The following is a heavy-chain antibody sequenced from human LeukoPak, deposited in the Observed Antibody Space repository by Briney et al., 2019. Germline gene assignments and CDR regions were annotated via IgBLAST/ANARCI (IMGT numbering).Heavy chain of an antibody. CDR3: AREVIAGQLNWFDP. D-gene: IGHD2/OR15-2a*01. J-gene: IGHJ5*02. V-gene: IGHV4-59*01. Sequence: PSGTLSLTCTVSGGSISSYDWSWIRQPPGKGLEWIGYIYYSGSTNYNPSLKSRVTISVDTSKNQFSLKLSSVTAADTAVYYCAREVIAGQLNWFDPWGQGTLVTVSS. CDR1: GGSISSYD. CDR2: IYYSGST.